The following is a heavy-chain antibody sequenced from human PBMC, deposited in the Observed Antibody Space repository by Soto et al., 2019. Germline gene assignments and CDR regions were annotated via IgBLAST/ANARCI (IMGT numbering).Heavy chain of an antibody. CDR1: GYRFSDYY. CDR3: ARESGGATATLDYYYFYMDV. Sequence: GASVKVSCKASGYRFSDYYLHWVRQAPGQGPEWKGWMNPNSGDTKYAQKFKGRVTMTRDTSVRTAFMELNWLKSDDTAVYYCARESGGATATLDYYYFYMDVWGIGTTVTVSS. J-gene: IGHJ6*03. CDR2: MNPNSGDT. D-gene: IGHD5-12*01. V-gene: IGHV1-2*02.